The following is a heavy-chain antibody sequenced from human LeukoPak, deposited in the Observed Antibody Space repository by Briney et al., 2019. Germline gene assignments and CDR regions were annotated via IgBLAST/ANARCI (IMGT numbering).Heavy chain of an antibody. Sequence: SETLSLTCTVSGGSISDSYWSWIRQPPGKALECLAYIFHTGDINYNPSLKSRLTISLDTSKNQFSLELKSVTAADTAVYYCARSARVFESWGQGILVTVSS. J-gene: IGHJ4*02. CDR3: ARSARVFES. CDR2: IFHTGDI. V-gene: IGHV4-59*08. CDR1: GGSISDSY. D-gene: IGHD6-6*01.